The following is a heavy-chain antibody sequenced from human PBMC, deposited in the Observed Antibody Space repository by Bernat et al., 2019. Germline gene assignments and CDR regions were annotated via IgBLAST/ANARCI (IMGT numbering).Heavy chain of an antibody. CDR2: LLPLFGTA. V-gene: IGHV1-69*01. D-gene: IGHD3-3*01. Sequence: VSCTSSFFTFFFSSLLGVRQAPGQGLSFLFFLLPLFGTANYAQKFPFRVTITADESTSTAYMELSSLRSEDTAVYYCASDARGTSGVAELDFWGQGTLVTVSS. CDR1: FFTFFFSS. J-gene: IGHJ4*02. CDR3: ASDARGTSGVAELDF.